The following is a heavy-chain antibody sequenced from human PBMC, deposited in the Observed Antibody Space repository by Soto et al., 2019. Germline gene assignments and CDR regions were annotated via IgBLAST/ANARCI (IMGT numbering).Heavy chain of an antibody. CDR1: GFTFTSYG. Sequence: LRLSCTASGFTFTSYGMHWVRQAPGKRLEWLALISNDGSNKYYADSVKGRFTISRGDSKNTLYLQMSSLRPEDTALYYCAKPAGRASWGQGTLVTVSS. V-gene: IGHV3-30*18. CDR3: AKPAGRAS. CDR2: ISNDGSNK. J-gene: IGHJ5*02.